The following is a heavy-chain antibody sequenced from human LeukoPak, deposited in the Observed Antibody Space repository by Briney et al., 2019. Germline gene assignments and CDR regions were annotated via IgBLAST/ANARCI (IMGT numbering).Heavy chain of an antibody. V-gene: IGHV3-30*04. CDR2: ISYDGSNK. CDR1: GFTFSSYA. Sequence: PGGSLRLSCAASGFTFSSYAMHWVRQAPGKGLEWVAVISYDGSNKYYADSVKGRFTISRDNSKNTLYLQMNSLRAEDTAVYYCARGSGYYYDSSGYFDYWGQGTLVTVSS. CDR3: ARGSGYYYDSSGYFDY. D-gene: IGHD3-22*01. J-gene: IGHJ4*02.